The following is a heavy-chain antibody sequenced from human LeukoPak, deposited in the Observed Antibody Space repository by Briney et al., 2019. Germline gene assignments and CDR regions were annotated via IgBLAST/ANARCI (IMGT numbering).Heavy chain of an antibody. CDR2: INHSGST. D-gene: IGHD4-23*01. V-gene: IGHV4-34*01. CDR1: GGSFSGYY. Sequence: PSETLSLTCAVYGGSFSGYYWSWIRQPPGKGLEWIGEINHSGSTNYNPSLKSRVTISVDTSKNQFSLKLSSVTAADTAVYYCVGQGVVTRNFDYWGQGTLVTVSS. J-gene: IGHJ4*02. CDR3: VGQGVVTRNFDY.